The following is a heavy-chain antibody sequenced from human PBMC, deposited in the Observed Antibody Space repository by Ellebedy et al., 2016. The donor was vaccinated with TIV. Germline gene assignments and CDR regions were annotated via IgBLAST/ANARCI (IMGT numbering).Heavy chain of an antibody. D-gene: IGHD3-22*01. Sequence: ASVKVSXXASGGTFSSYAISWVRQAPGQGLEWMGWINAGNGNTKYSQKFQGRVTITRDTSASTAYMELSSLRSEDTAVYYCARVLHYDSSGYYYHDNWFDPWGQGTLVTVSS. CDR1: GGTFSSYA. J-gene: IGHJ5*02. V-gene: IGHV1-3*01. CDR3: ARVLHYDSSGYYYHDNWFDP. CDR2: INAGNGNT.